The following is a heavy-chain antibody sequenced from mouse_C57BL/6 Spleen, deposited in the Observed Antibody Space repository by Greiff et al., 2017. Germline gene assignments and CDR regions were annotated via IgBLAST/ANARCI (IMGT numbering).Heavy chain of an antibody. CDR3: AIHYDGEAMED. Sequence: EVQLVESGGGLVKPGGSLKLSCAASGFTFSDYGMHWVRQAPEKGLEWVAYISSGSSTIYYADTVKGRFTISRDNAKNTLFLQMTSLRSEDTAMDYCAIHYDGEAMEDWGQGTSVTVSS. CDR2: ISSGSSTI. D-gene: IGHD1-2*01. CDR1: GFTFSDYG. J-gene: IGHJ4*01. V-gene: IGHV5-17*01.